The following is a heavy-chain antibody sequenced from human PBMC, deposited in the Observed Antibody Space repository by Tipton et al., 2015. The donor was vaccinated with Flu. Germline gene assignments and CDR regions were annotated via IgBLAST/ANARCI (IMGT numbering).Heavy chain of an antibody. J-gene: IGHJ6*02. CDR1: GFIFSDYA. V-gene: IGHV3-53*01. CDR2: IYSGGST. CDR3: GTYCGGDCYRAPIYYYGLDV. D-gene: IGHD2-21*02. Sequence: SLRLSCAASGFIFSDYAMHWVRQAPGKGLEWVSVIYSGGSTDYADSVKGRFTISRDNSKNTLYLQMNSLRAEDTAVYYCGTYCGGDCYRAPIYYYGLDVWGQGTKVTASS.